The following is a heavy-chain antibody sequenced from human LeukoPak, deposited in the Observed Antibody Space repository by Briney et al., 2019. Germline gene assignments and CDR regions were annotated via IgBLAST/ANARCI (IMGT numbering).Heavy chain of an antibody. J-gene: IGHJ5*02. V-gene: IGHV3-7*01. CDR3: VRQAGVS. D-gene: IGHD6-19*01. Sequence: WMTXVRXXPGKGLECVANIKGDGSEKNYVDSVKGRFTISRDNAKNSLYLQMNSLRAEDTAVYYCVRQAGVSWGQGTLVTVSS. CDR1: W. CDR2: IKGDGSEK.